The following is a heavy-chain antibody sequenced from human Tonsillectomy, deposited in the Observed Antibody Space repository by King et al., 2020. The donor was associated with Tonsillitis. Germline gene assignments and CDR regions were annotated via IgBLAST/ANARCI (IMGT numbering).Heavy chain of an antibody. CDR3: ARRDNSGWFHFDY. Sequence: VQLQESGAGLVKPSETLSLTCTVSGGSIGNDYWSWIRQPPGTGLEWVGYIYNSGITNYNPSLKRRVTISVDTSKNQFSLKMFSVTAADTAVYYCARRDNSGWFHFDYWGQGTLVTVSS. CDR2: IYNSGIT. D-gene: IGHD6-19*01. J-gene: IGHJ4*02. V-gene: IGHV4-59*08. CDR1: GGSIGNDY.